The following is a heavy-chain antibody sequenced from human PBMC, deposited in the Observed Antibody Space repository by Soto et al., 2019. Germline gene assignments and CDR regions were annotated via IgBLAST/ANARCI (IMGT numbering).Heavy chain of an antibody. CDR1: GFTFTRYS. CDR3: ARESEDLTSNFDY. V-gene: IGHV3-21*06. Sequence: XGSLRLSCAAAGFTFTRYSMNWVRQAPGKGLEWVSSISSTTNYIYYGDSMKGRFTISRDNAKNSLYLEMNSLRAEDTAVYYCARESEDLTSNFDYWGQGTLVTVSS. CDR2: ISSTTNYI. J-gene: IGHJ4*02.